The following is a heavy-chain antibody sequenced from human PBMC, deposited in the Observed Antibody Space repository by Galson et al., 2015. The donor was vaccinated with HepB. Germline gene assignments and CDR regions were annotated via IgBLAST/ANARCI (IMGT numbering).Heavy chain of an antibody. V-gene: IGHV3-15*01. CDR3: KGSEGAQFS. Sequence: SLRLSCAASGFTFSNAWMRWVRQAPGKGLEWVGRIKSNTDGGTTDYAAPVKGRFTISRDDSKNTLYLQMNSLKTEDTAVYYCKGSEGAQFSWGQGTLVTVSS. J-gene: IGHJ4*02. D-gene: IGHD1-26*01. CDR2: IKSNTDGGTT. CDR1: GFTFSNAW.